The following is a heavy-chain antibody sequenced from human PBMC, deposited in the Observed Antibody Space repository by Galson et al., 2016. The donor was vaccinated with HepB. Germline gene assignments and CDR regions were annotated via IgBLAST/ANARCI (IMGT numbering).Heavy chain of an antibody. D-gene: IGHD2-15*01. V-gene: IGHV4-34*01. Sequence: ETLSLTCGVFGGSLSDNYWSWIRQSPGKGLEWIGEINHSGSTEYNPSLMSRVTISLDTSKTQFSLKLTSVIAADTAVYYCARGAFWDMYSHYYMDVWGQGTLVTVSS. CDR2: INHSGST. J-gene: IGHJ6*03. CDR1: GGSLSDNY. CDR3: ARGAFWDMYSHYYMDV.